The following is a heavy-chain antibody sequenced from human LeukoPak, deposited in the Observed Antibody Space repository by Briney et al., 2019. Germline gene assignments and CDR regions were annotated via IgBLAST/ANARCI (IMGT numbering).Heavy chain of an antibody. CDR2: IYYSGST. D-gene: IGHD3-22*01. CDR3: ARVKGVRRGKYYDSRGFFDY. J-gene: IGHJ4*02. V-gene: IGHV4-31*03. Sequence: PSGTLSLTCTVSGGSISSGGYYGSWIRHHAGEGLEWIGYIYYSGSTYYNPSLKSRVTISVDTSKNQFSLKLRSVTAADTAVYYCARVKGVRRGKYYDSRGFFDYWGQGTLVTVSS. CDR1: GGSISSGGYY.